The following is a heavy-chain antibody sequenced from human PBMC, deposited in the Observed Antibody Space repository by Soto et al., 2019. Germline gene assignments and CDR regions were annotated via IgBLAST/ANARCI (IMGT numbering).Heavy chain of an antibody. CDR3: ARGPRYYYDGWDAFDI. J-gene: IGHJ3*02. CDR2: ISYDGSNK. V-gene: IGHV3-30-3*01. CDR1: GFTFSSYA. Sequence: QVQLVESGGGVVQPGRSLRLSCAASGFTFSSYAMHWVRQAPGKGLEWVAVISYDGSNKYYADSVKGRFTISRDNSKNTLYLQMNSLRAEDTAVYYCARGPRYYYDGWDAFDIWGQGTMVTVSS. D-gene: IGHD3-22*01.